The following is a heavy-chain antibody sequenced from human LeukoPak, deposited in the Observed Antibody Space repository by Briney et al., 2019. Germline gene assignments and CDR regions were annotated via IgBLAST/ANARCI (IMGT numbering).Heavy chain of an antibody. D-gene: IGHD1-7*01. CDR2: ISGSGGST. CDR3: ARDSGNYLDAFDI. V-gene: IGHV3-23*01. Sequence: PGGSLRLSCAASGFTFSSYGMSWVRQAPGKGLEWVSAISGSGGSTYYADSVKGRFTISRDNSKNTLYLQMNSLRAEDTAVYYCARDSGNYLDAFDIWGQGTMATVSS. J-gene: IGHJ3*02. CDR1: GFTFSSYG.